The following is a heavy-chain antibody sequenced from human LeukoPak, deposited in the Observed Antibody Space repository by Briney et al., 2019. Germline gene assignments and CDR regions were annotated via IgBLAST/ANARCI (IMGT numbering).Heavy chain of an antibody. CDR1: GFTFSSDA. CDR3: ARSSGYGYYFDY. D-gene: IGHD3-22*01. V-gene: IGHV3-64*01. Sequence: PGGSLRLSCAASGFTFSSDAMHWVRQAPGKGLEYVSAISSNGGTTHYGNSVKGRFTISRDNSKNTLYLQMGSLRAEDMAVYFWARSSGYGYYFDYWGQGTLVTVSS. CDR2: ISSNGGTT. J-gene: IGHJ4*02.